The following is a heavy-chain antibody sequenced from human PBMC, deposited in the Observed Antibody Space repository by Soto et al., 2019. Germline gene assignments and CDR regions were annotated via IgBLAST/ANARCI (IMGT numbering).Heavy chain of an antibody. J-gene: IGHJ4*02. CDR1: GFTFSRYE. CDR2: LSSSGSNV. Sequence: GRSLRLSCAASGFTFSRYEMNWARLAPGKGLEGVSYLSSSGSNVDYADSVEGRFTISRDNAKNSLYLQLNSLRADDTAVYYCARGSDWTDYWGQGTLGTVS. CDR3: ARGSDWTDY. D-gene: IGHD2-21*01. V-gene: IGHV3-48*03.